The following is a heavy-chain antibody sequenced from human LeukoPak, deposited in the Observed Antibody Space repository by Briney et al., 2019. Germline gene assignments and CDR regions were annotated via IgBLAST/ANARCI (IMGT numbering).Heavy chain of an antibody. Sequence: SETLSFTGTVSGGSISSYYWSWIRQPAGKGLEWIGRIYTSGSTNYIPSLKSRVTMSVDTSKNQFSLKLSSVTAADTAVYYCARARIAVAGRVHFDYWGQGTLVTVSS. CDR2: IYTSGST. CDR1: GGSISSYY. V-gene: IGHV4-4*07. D-gene: IGHD6-19*01. J-gene: IGHJ4*02. CDR3: ARARIAVAGRVHFDY.